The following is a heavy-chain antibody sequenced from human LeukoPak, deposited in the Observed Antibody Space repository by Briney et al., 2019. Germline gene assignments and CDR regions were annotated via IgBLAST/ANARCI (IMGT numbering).Heavy chain of an antibody. CDR2: IYYSGST. Sequence: PSETLSLTCTVSGGSISSSYSYWGWIRQPPGKGLEWIGNIYYSGSTYYSPSLTSRVTVSVDTSENQFSLKLSSVTAADTAVYYCARGLEVRASYYFDYWGQGTLVTVSS. V-gene: IGHV4-39*07. CDR3: ARGLEVRASYYFDY. CDR1: GGSISSSYSY. J-gene: IGHJ4*02. D-gene: IGHD3-10*01.